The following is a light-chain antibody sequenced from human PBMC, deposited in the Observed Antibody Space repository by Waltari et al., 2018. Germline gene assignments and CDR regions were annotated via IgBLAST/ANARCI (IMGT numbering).Light chain of an antibody. Sequence: EVVMTQSPATLSVSPGERATLSCSASQSIYDNLAWYQQKPGQSPRLLIYGASTRATGIPSRFSGSGSGTDFTLTISSLQSEDSAVYFCQQYNRWPPVTFGGGTKVEIK. CDR1: QSIYDN. J-gene: IGKJ4*01. V-gene: IGKV3-15*01. CDR2: GAS. CDR3: QQYNRWPPVT.